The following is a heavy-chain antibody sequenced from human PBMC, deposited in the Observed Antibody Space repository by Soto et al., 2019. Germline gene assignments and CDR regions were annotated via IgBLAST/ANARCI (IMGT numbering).Heavy chain of an antibody. CDR3: ARGRTLTAMVLPDY. Sequence: ASVKVSCKASGYTFTGYYMHWVRQAPGQGLEWMGWINPNSGGTNYAQKFQGRVTMTRDTSISTAYMELSRLRSDDTAVYYCARGRTLTAMVLPDYWGQGTLVTVSS. CDR1: GYTFTGYY. D-gene: IGHD5-18*01. V-gene: IGHV1-2*02. CDR2: INPNSGGT. J-gene: IGHJ4*02.